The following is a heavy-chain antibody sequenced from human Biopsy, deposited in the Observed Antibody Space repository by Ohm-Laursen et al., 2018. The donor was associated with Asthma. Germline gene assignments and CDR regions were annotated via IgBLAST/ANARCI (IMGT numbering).Heavy chain of an antibody. CDR1: GFAVSRDH. CDR2: IYSGGKS. Sequence: SLRLSCTASGFAVSRDHMFWVRQAPGKGLEWVSVIYSGGKSHTADSVRGRFTISRDYSKNTLYLQMHSLRVEDTAVYYCARGDSSGWSHYYFDYWGQGTLVTVSS. CDR3: ARGDSSGWSHYYFDY. V-gene: IGHV3-53*01. J-gene: IGHJ4*02. D-gene: IGHD6-19*01.